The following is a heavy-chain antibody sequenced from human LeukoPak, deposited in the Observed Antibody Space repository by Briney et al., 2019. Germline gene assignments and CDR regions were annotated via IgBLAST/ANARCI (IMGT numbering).Heavy chain of an antibody. J-gene: IGHJ4*02. CDR1: GGSINSSTYY. V-gene: IGHV4-61*01. Sequence: SETLSLTCTVSGGSINSSTYYWSWIRQPPGKGLEWIGYIYYSGTTNYNPSLKSRVTISVDTSKNQFSLKLSSVTAADTAVYYCARSPSYYYGSGSPYYFDYWGQGTLVTVSS. D-gene: IGHD3-10*01. CDR3: ARSPSYYYGSGSPYYFDY. CDR2: IYYSGTT.